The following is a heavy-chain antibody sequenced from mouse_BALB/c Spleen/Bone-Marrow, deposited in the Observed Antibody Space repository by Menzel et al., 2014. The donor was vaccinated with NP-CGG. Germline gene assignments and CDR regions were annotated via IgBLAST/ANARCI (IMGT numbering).Heavy chain of an antibody. CDR2: INPDSSTI. D-gene: IGHD1-1*01. Sequence: EVKLVESGGGLVQPGGSLKLSCAASGFDFSRYWMSWVRQAPGQGLEWIGEINPDSSTINYTPSLKDKFIISRDNAKNTQYLQMSKVRSEDTALYYCTRLGYYGTMDYWGQGTSVTISS. CDR1: GFDFSRYW. J-gene: IGHJ4*01. CDR3: TRLGYYGTMDY. V-gene: IGHV4-1*02.